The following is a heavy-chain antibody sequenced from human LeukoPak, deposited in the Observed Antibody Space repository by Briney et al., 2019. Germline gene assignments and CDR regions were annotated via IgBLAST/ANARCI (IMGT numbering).Heavy chain of an antibody. CDR1: GYSISSGYY. CDR3: ARVAYYDFWSGYAPFDP. V-gene: IGHV4-38-2*01. D-gene: IGHD3-3*01. Sequence: PSETLSLTCAVSGYSISSGYYWGWIRQPPGKGLEWIGSIYHSGSTYYNPSLKSRVTISVDTSKNQFSLKLSSVTAADTAVYYCARVAYYDFWSGYAPFDPWGQGTLVTVSS. CDR2: IYHSGST. J-gene: IGHJ5*02.